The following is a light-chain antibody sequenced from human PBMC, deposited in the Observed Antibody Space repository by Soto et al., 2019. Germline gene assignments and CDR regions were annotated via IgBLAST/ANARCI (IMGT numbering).Light chain of an antibody. CDR3: QQYNSWPPLT. J-gene: IGKJ4*01. CDR1: QSVSSK. V-gene: IGKV3-15*01. CDR2: GAF. Sequence: EIVMTQSPATLSVSPGERVTLSCRASQSVSSKLAWFQQKPGQAPRLLIYGAFARATGIPTRFSGSGSGTEFTLTINSLQSEDFAVYYCQQYNSWPPLTFGGGTKVDNK.